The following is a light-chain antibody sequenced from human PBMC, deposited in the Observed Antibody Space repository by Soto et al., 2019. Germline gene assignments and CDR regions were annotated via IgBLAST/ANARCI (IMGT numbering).Light chain of an antibody. CDR2: GAS. J-gene: IGKJ2*01. V-gene: IGKV3-20*01. CDR3: QQYGTSPFT. CDR1: PIVDSSY. Sequence: PLSCWVSPIVDSSYLAWYQQKPGQAPRLLIYGASNRATGVPDRFSGGGSGTDFTLTISRLEPEDFAVYYCQQYGTSPFTFGQGSKLEIK.